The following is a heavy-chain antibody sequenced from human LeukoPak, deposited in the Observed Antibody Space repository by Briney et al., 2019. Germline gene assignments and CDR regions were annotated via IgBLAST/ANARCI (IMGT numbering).Heavy chain of an antibody. CDR1: GFTFSDYW. D-gene: IGHD2-15*01. Sequence: GGSLRLSCAASGFTFSDYWMTWVRQAPGKGLEWVARIKQDGSEKNYVDSAKGRFTISRDNTKNSLYLQMNSLRAEDTAVYYCARDWSAGSFDYWGQGTLVTVSS. CDR2: IKQDGSEK. J-gene: IGHJ4*02. V-gene: IGHV3-7*01. CDR3: ARDWSAGSFDY.